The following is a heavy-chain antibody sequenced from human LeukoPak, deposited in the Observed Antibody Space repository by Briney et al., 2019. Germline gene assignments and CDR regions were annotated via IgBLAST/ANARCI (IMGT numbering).Heavy chain of an antibody. CDR1: GFTFSAYY. D-gene: IGHD3-10*01. Sequence: PGGSLRLSCAASGFTFSAYYMSWIRQAPGKGLEWVSYISSSGSTIYYADSVKGRFTISRDNAENSLYLQMNSLRAEDTAVYYCARDIWRYASGSYTNTPLDFWGQGTLVTVSS. V-gene: IGHV3-11*01. J-gene: IGHJ4*02. CDR2: ISSSGSTI. CDR3: ARDIWRYASGSYTNTPLDF.